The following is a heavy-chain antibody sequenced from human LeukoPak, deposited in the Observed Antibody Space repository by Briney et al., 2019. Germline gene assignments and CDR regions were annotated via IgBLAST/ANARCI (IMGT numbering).Heavy chain of an antibody. CDR1: GFTFSNAW. Sequence: GGSLRLSCAASGFTFSNAWMSWVRQAPGKGLEWVSSISSSSSYIYYADSVKGQFTISRDNAKNSLYLQINSLRAEDTAVYYCARGPAYSSSSGPFDYWGQGTLVTVSS. D-gene: IGHD6-6*01. V-gene: IGHV3-21*01. J-gene: IGHJ4*02. CDR3: ARGPAYSSSSGPFDY. CDR2: ISSSSSYI.